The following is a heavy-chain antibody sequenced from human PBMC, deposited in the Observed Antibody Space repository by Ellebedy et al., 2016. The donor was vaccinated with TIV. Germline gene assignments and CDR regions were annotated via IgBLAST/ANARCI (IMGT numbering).Heavy chain of an antibody. V-gene: IGHV4-59*04. D-gene: IGHD2-15*01. Sequence: MPSETLSLTCTVSGDSISSYYWSWIRQPPGKGLEWIGYIYHSGSAYYNPSLKSRITMSVDRSKNQFSLKLSSVTAADTAVYYCARGGGLFDYWGQGTLVTVSS. CDR3: ARGGGLFDY. J-gene: IGHJ4*02. CDR2: IYHSGSA. CDR1: GDSISSYY.